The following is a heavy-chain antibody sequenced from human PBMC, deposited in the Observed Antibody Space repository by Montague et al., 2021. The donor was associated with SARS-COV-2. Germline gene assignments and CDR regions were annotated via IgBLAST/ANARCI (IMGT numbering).Heavy chain of an antibody. D-gene: IGHD3-16*01. Sequence: SETLSLTCTVSGGSIYSYYWSWVRQPPGKGLEWIGHVSHKGRTNYNPSLKIRVTISVDTSNNYFSLRLSSVTVADTAVYYCVRDTQYYDDNAWDDWFDPWGQGTLVTVSS. CDR1: GGSIYSYY. V-gene: IGHV4-59*01. CDR3: VRDTQYYDDNAWDDWFDP. CDR2: VSHKGRT. J-gene: IGHJ5*02.